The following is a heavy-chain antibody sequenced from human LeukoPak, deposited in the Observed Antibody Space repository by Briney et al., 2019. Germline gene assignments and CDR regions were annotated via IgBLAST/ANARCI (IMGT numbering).Heavy chain of an antibody. CDR3: ARGARWGQQKVIIYGMDI. Sequence: ASVKVSCKASGYTFTSYAMNWVRQAPGQGLEWMGWINTNTRNPTYAQGFTGRFVFSLDASDSTAYLQISNLKAEDTAVYYCARGARWGQQKVIIYGMDIWGQGTTVTVSS. V-gene: IGHV7-4-1*02. D-gene: IGHD6-13*01. CDR1: GYTFTSYA. CDR2: INTNTRNP. J-gene: IGHJ6*02.